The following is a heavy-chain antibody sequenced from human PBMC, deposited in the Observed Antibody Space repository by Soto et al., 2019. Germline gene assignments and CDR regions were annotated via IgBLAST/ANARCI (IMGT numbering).Heavy chain of an antibody. D-gene: IGHD3-22*01. J-gene: IGHJ6*02. CDR1: GGSISSGGYY. CDR2: IYYSGST. V-gene: IGHV4-31*03. CDR3: ARDARSSGYYTYYYYGMDV. Sequence: PSETLSLTCTVSGGSISSGGYYWSWIRQHPGKGLEWIGYIYYSGSTYYNPSLKSRVTISVDTSKNQFSLKLSSVTAADTAVYYCARDARSSGYYTYYYYGMDVWGQGTTVTVSS.